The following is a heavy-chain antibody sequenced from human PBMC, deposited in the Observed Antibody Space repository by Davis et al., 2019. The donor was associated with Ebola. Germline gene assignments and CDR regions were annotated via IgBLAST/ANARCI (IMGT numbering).Heavy chain of an antibody. CDR3: AAGGSRGGFDV. V-gene: IGHV1-24*01. J-gene: IGHJ3*01. CDR1: GYILTELS. D-gene: IGHD1-26*01. Sequence: ASVKVSCKVSGYILTELSIHWVRQAPGQGLEWMGNFDPENNEIIYAHKFEGRVTMTEDTSTQTAYMELSSLRSEDSAVYYCAAGGSRGGFDVWGQGTVVTVS. CDR2: FDPENNEI.